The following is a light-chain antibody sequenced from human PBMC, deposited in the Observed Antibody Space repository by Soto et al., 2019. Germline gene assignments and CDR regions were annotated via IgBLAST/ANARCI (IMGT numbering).Light chain of an antibody. CDR3: QQYRDWQLT. CDR1: HSASSA. V-gene: IGKV3-15*01. Sequence: EIVLTHSPATLSVSPGERATLSCRASHSASSAVAWYQQKHGQAPRLLIYDASTRATGIPARFSGSGSATYWTLTVSTLQSEDFQVDSCQQYRDWQLTIGGRARLEIK. CDR2: DAS. J-gene: IGKJ4*01.